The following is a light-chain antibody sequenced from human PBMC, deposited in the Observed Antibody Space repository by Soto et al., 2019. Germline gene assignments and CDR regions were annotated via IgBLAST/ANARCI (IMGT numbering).Light chain of an antibody. V-gene: IGKV3-15*01. CDR2: GXS. CDR3: QQYRKWPRT. CDR1: QSFSPK. Sequence: IVMTQSPATLSVSAGERATLSXRASQSFSPKLAWYQQERGXAPRXXXYGXSTRATDIPATLSGSGSATEFTLTISTLQSGDFAVYYCQQYRKWPRTFGQGTKVDIK. J-gene: IGKJ1*01.